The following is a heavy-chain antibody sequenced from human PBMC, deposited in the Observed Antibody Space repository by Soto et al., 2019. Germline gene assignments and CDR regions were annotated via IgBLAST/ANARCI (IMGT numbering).Heavy chain of an antibody. CDR2: IYHGGTT. CDR1: GYSISSVSY. D-gene: IGHD6-19*01. V-gene: IGHV4-38-2*02. CDR3: ARVHVMVVAGSTFDY. J-gene: IGHJ4*01. Sequence: SETLSLNSTVSGYSISSVSYWALIRQPPGKGPEWIASIYHGGTTFYNPSLKSRITISVDTSNNQFSLKLTSVTAADTAVYYCARVHVMVVAGSTFDYWGHGTLVTVS.